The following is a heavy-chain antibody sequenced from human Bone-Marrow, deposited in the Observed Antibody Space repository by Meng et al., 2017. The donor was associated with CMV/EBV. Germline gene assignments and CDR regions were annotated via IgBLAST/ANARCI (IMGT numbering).Heavy chain of an antibody. CDR1: GYTFTGYY. CDR2: INPNSGGT. CDR3: ARIGGNYDFWSGYWTSSGTYGMDV. D-gene: IGHD3-3*01. J-gene: IGHJ6*02. Sequence: ASVKVSCKASGYTFTGYYIYWVRQAPGQGLEWMGWINPNSGGTNYAQKFKGRVTMTRDTSISTAYMEMSRLRSDDTAVYYCARIGGNYDFWSGYWTSSGTYGMDVWGQGTTVTVSS. V-gene: IGHV1-2*02.